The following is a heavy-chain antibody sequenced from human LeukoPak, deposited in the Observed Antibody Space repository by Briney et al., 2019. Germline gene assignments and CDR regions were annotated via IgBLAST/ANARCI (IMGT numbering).Heavy chain of an antibody. CDR1: GGSFSGYY. V-gene: IGHV4-34*01. CDR3: ARSRDGYHPLDY. CDR2: INHSGST. D-gene: IGHD5-24*01. J-gene: IGHJ4*02. Sequence: SETLSLTCAVYGGSFSGYYWSWIRQPPGKGPEWIGEINHSGSTNYNPSLKSRATISVDTSKNQFSLKLSSVTATDTALYYCARSRDGYHPLDYWGQGALVTVSS.